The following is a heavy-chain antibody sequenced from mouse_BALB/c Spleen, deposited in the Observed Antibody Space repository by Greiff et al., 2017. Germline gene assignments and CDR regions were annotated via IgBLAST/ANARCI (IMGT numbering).Heavy chain of an antibody. J-gene: IGHJ2*01. V-gene: IGHV1-54*01. Sequence: VQLQQSGAELVRPGTSVKVSCKASGYAFTNYLIEWVKQRPGQGLEWIGVINPGSGGTNYNEKFKGKATLTADKSSSTAYMQLSSLTSDDSAVYFCARRMGGNYFDYWGQGTTLTVSS. CDR3: ARRMGGNYFDY. CDR1: GYAFTNYL. CDR2: INPGSGGT.